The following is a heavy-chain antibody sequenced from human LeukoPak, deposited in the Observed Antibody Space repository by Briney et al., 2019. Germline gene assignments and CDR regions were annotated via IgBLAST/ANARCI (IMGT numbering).Heavy chain of an antibody. CDR2: IRNGGTNK. D-gene: IGHD3-10*01. V-gene: IGHV3-30*02. CDR1: GFIFSNYG. CDR3: AKSRASTAVPDAFDV. J-gene: IGHJ3*01. Sequence: GGSLRLSCVGSGFIFSNYGIHRVRQAPGKGLEWVAFIRNGGTNKYCADSVRDRFTIFRDNSKRSLYLQMNRLRPEDTAVYYCAKSRASTAVPDAFDVWGQGTMVTVSS.